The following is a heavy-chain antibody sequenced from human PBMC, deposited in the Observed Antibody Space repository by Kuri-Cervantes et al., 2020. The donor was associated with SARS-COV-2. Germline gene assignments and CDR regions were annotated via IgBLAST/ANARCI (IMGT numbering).Heavy chain of an antibody. CDR3: ARDTDYDILTGRNYYYYGMDV. V-gene: IGHV3-30*04. CDR2: ISYDGSNK. CDR1: GFTSSSYA. D-gene: IGHD3-9*01. J-gene: IGHJ6*02. Sequence: GESLKISCAAPGFTSSSYAMHWVRQAPGKGLEWVAVISYDGSNKYYADSVKGRFTISRDNSKNTLYLQMNSLRAEDTAVYYCARDTDYDILTGRNYYYYGMDVWGQGPTVTVSS.